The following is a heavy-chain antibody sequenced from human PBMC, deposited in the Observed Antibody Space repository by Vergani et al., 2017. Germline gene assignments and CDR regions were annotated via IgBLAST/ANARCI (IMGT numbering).Heavy chain of an antibody. D-gene: IGHD5-24*01. Sequence: EVQLVQSGAEVKKPGATVKISCKVSGYTFTDYSMHWVQQAPGKGLEWMGLVDPEDGETIYAEKFQGRVPITADTSTDTAYMELSSLRSEDTAVYYCATETRRRDRYNLPYYYYGMDVWGQGTTVTVSS. J-gene: IGHJ6*02. CDR3: ATETRRRDRYNLPYYYYGMDV. CDR1: GYTFTDYS. V-gene: IGHV1-69-2*01. CDR2: VDPEDGET.